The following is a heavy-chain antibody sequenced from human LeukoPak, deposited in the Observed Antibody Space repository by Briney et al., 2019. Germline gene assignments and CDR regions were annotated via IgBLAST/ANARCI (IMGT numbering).Heavy chain of an antibody. CDR2: INTNTGNP. D-gene: IGHD6-13*01. CDR1: GYTFTSYG. Sequence: ASVKVSCKASGYTFTSYGISWVRQAPGQGLEWMGWINTNTGNPTYAQGFTGRFVFSLDTSVSTAYLQISSLKAEDTAVYYCAKVSLGYSSSWFDPWGQGTLVTVSS. V-gene: IGHV7-4-1*02. J-gene: IGHJ5*02. CDR3: AKVSLGYSSSWFDP.